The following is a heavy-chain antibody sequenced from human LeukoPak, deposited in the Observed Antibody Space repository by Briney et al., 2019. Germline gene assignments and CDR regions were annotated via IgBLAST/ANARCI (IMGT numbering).Heavy chain of an antibody. D-gene: IGHD3-3*01. Sequence: SETLSLTCTVSGYSISSGYYWGWIRQPPGKGLEWIGSIYHSGSTYYNPSLKSRVTISVDTSKNQFPLKLSSVTAADTAVYYCARDSVPFGVGAYYFDYWGQGTLVTVSS. V-gene: IGHV4-38-2*02. CDR1: GYSISSGYY. CDR2: IYHSGST. J-gene: IGHJ4*02. CDR3: ARDSVPFGVGAYYFDY.